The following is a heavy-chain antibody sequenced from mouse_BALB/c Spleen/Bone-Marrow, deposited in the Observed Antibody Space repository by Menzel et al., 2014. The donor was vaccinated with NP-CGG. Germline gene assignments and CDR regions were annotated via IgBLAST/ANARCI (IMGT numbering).Heavy chain of an antibody. D-gene: IGHD2-4*01. V-gene: IGHV2-6-7*01. CDR2: IWGDGST. CDR3: ARDSFLITRALDY. J-gene: IGHJ4*01. Sequence: VQLVESGPGLVLPSQSLSITCTVSGFSLTGYGVNWVRQPPGKGLEWLGMIWGDGSTDYNSALKSRLSISKDNSKSQVFLKMNSLQTDDTARYYCARDSFLITRALDYWGQGTSVTVSS. CDR1: GFSLTGYG.